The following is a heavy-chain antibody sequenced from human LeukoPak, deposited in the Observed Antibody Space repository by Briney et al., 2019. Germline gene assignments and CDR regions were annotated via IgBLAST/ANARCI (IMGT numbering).Heavy chain of an antibody. CDR1: DDSMNNYY. CDR2: VYYRGTT. J-gene: IGHJ6*03. CDR3: ARVNSDCSNEICNVGYYYYMDV. Sequence: SETLSLTCSVSDDSMNNYYWSWLRQSPGKGMEWIGNVYYRGTTNYNPSLKNRVTIAVDTSKKQVPLKVTAMTAADTAVYYCARVNSDCSNEICNVGYYYYMDVWGKGTTVTVSS. V-gene: IGHV4-59*01. D-gene: IGHD2-8*01.